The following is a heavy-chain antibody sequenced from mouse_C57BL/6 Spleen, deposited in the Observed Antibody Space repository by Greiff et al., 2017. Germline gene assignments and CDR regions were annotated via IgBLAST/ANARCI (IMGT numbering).Heavy chain of an antibody. J-gene: IGHJ3*01. CDR3: TREGTTVVADAY. Sequence: EVQLVESGEGLVKPGGSLKLSCAASGFTFSSYAMSWVRQTPEKRLEWVAYISSGGDYIYYADTVKGRFTISRDNARNTLYLQMSSLKSEDTAMYYCTREGTTVVADAYWGQGTLVTVSA. CDR2: ISSGGDYI. D-gene: IGHD1-1*01. CDR1: GFTFSSYA. V-gene: IGHV5-9-1*02.